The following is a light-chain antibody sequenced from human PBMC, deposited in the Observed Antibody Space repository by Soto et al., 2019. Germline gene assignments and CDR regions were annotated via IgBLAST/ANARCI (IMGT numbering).Light chain of an antibody. Sequence: QSALTQPASVSGSPGQSITISCTGTSSDVGGYNYVSWYQHHPGKAPKLLIYDVNNRPSGVSDRFSGSKSGNTASLTISGLQTGDEADYYCSSYTSIITVVFGGGTKLTVL. V-gene: IGLV2-14*01. J-gene: IGLJ2*01. CDR3: SSYTSIITVV. CDR1: SSDVGGYNY. CDR2: DVN.